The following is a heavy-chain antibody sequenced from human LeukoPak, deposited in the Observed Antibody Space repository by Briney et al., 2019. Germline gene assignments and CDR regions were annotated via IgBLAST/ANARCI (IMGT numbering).Heavy chain of an antibody. CDR3: ARGHYGLDV. CDR2: ISTTSSCT. Sequence: PGGSLRLSCAVSGFTFSDHYMSWIRQAPGKGLKWVSYISTTSSCTDYADSLRGRFTISRDNAKNSLYLQMNSLRAEDTAVYYCARGHYGLDVWGQGTTVTVSS. V-gene: IGHV3-11*06. J-gene: IGHJ6*02. CDR1: GFTFSDHY.